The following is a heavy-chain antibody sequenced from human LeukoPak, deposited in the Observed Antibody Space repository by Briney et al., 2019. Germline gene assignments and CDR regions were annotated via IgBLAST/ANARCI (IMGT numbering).Heavy chain of an antibody. D-gene: IGHD3-3*01. CDR2: ISWNSGSI. V-gene: IGHV3-9*01. J-gene: IGHJ6*02. CDR3: AKSDLFRTAHLYYYGMDV. CDR1: GFTFDDYA. Sequence: SLRLSCAASGFTFDDYAMHWVRQAPGKGLEWVSGISWNSGSIGYADSVKGRFTISRDNAKNSLYLQMNSLRAEDTALYYCAKSDLFRTAHLYYYGMDVWGQGTTVTVSS.